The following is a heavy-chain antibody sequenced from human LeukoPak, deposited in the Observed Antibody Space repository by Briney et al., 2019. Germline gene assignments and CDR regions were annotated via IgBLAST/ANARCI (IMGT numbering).Heavy chain of an antibody. V-gene: IGHV3-23*01. Sequence: PGGSLRLSCAASGFTFSSYAMSWVRQAPGKGLEWVSGFGGSGGSTYYADSVKGRFTISRDNSKNTLYLQMTSLRAEDTAVYYCAKMYSSGWHFDYWGQGTLVTVSS. CDR2: FGGSGGST. CDR1: GFTFSSYA. D-gene: IGHD6-19*01. J-gene: IGHJ4*02. CDR3: AKMYSSGWHFDY.